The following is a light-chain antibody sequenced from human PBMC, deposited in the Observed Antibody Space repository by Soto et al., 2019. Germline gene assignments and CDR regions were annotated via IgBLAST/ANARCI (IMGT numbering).Light chain of an antibody. J-gene: IGKJ1*01. V-gene: IGKV1-39*01. CDR3: QQSHSSSWT. CDR2: GTS. Sequence: DIQLTQSPSSLSASVGDRVTITCRASQSISNSVNWYQQKPGKAPNLLIYGTSDLQSGVPSRFSGSGSGTEFTLTISSLQRDDFATYYCQQSHSSSWTFGQGTKVEIK. CDR1: QSISNS.